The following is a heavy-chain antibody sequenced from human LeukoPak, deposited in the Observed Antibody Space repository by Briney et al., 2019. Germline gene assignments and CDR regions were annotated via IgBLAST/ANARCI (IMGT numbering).Heavy chain of an antibody. CDR3: ARETYYYGSGSYSPDY. J-gene: IGHJ4*02. CDR2: IYYSGST. CDR1: GGSISSYY. D-gene: IGHD3-10*01. Sequence: PSETLSLTCTVSGGSISSYYWSWIRQPPGKGLEWIGYIYYSGSTNYNPSLKSRVTISVDTSKNQFSLKLSSVTAADTAVYYCARETYYYGSGSYSPDYWGQGTLVTVSS. V-gene: IGHV4-59*01.